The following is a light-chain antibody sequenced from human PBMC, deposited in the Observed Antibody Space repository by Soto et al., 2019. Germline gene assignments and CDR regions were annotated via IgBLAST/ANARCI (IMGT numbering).Light chain of an antibody. CDR3: SSFADGFNVV. V-gene: IGLV1-44*01. J-gene: IGLJ2*01. Sequence: QSVLTQPPSASGTPGQRVTISCSGSSSNIGSNTVNWYQQLPGTAPKLLMYSNNQRPSGVPDRFSGSKSGTSASLAISGLQSEDEAEYFCSSFADGFNVVFGGGTKLTVL. CDR2: SNN. CDR1: SSNIGSNT.